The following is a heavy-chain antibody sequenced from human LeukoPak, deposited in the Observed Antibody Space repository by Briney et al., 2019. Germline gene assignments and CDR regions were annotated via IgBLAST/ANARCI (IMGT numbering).Heavy chain of an antibody. CDR3: ARERRPNHAAAGTVYFDY. V-gene: IGHV3-48*03. D-gene: IGHD6-13*01. J-gene: IGHJ4*02. CDR2: ISSSGSTI. Sequence: HPGGSLRLSCAASGFTFSSYEMNWVRQAPGKGLEWVSYISSSGSTIYYADSVKGRFTISRDNAKNSLYLQMNSLRAEDTAVYYCARERRPNHAAAGTVYFDYWGQGTLVTVSS. CDR1: GFTFSSYE.